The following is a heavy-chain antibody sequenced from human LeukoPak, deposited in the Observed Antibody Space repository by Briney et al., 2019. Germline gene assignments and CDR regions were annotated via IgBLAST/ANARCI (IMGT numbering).Heavy chain of an antibody. J-gene: IGHJ6*03. Sequence: SETLSLTCTVSGGSISSYYWSWIRQPAGKGLEWIGRIYTCGSTNYNPSLKSRVTMSVDTSKNQFSLKLSSVTAADTAVYYCARGGLGYCSSTSCYAYYYYYMDVCGKGTTVTVSS. D-gene: IGHD2-2*01. CDR2: IYTCGST. CDR1: GGSISSYY. CDR3: ARGGLGYCSSTSCYAYYYYYMDV. V-gene: IGHV4-4*07.